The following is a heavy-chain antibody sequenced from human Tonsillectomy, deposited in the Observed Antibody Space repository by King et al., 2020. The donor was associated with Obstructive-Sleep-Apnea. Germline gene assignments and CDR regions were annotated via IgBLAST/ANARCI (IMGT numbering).Heavy chain of an antibody. CDR1: GFTFSSYS. V-gene: IGHV3-21*01. D-gene: IGHD1-26*01. J-gene: IGHJ6*02. CDR3: ARDMAELRAKYYYYYYGMDV. CDR2: ISSMSSYI. Sequence: VQLVESGGGLVKPGGSLRLSCAASGFTFSSYSMNWVRQAPGKGLEGVSSISSMSSYIYYADSVKGRFTISRDNAKNSLYLQMNSLRAEDTAVYYCARDMAELRAKYYYYYYGMDVWGQGTTVTVSS.